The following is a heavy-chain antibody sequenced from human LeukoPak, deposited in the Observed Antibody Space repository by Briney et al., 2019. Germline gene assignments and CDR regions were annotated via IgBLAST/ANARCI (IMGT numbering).Heavy chain of an antibody. CDR3: ARSKDILTGYCFDY. CDR1: GGSISSSPYY. Sequence: SETLSLTCTVSGGSISSSPYYWSWIRQPPGEGLEWIGYIYYSGSTNYNPSLKSRVTISVDKSKNQFSLKLSSVTAADTAVYYCARSKDILTGYCFDYWGQGTLVTVSS. D-gene: IGHD3-9*01. V-gene: IGHV4-61*05. J-gene: IGHJ4*02. CDR2: IYYSGST.